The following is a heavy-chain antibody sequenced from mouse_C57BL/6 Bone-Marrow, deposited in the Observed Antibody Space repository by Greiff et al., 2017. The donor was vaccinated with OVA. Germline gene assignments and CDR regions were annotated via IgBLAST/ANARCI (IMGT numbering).Heavy chain of an antibody. Sequence: VQLKQSGTVLARPGASVKMSCKTSGYTFTSYWMHWVKQRPGQGLEWIGAIYPGNSDTSYNQKLKGKAKLTAVTSASTAYMELSSLTNEDSAVYYLTRGSQLRDYYAMDYWGQGTSVTVSS. J-gene: IGHJ4*01. CDR1: GYTFTSYW. CDR2: IYPGNSDT. CDR3: TRGSQLRDYYAMDY. V-gene: IGHV1-5*01. D-gene: IGHD3-2*02.